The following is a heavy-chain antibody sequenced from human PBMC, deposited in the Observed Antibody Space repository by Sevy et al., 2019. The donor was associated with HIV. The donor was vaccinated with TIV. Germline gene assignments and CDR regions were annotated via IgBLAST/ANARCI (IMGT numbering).Heavy chain of an antibody. V-gene: IGHV3-23*01. CDR2: ISGSGTRT. D-gene: IGHD3-22*01. CDR1: GFSFDSYG. J-gene: IGHJ6*03. CDR3: AEGGGGHYDPDEIGYYFYYYNMDV. Sequence: GGSLRLSCAVSGFSFDSYGMTWVRQAPGKGLEWVSGISGSGTRTYYADSVKGRFINSRDNSKNTLYLQMNSLRSEDTAIYYCAEGGGGHYDPDEIGYYFYYYNMDVWGKGTTVTVSS.